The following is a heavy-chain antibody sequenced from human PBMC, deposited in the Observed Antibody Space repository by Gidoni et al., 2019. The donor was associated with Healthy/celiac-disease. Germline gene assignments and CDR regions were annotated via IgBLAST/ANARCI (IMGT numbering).Heavy chain of an antibody. V-gene: IGHV4-61*02. CDR1: GGSISSGSYY. D-gene: IGHD3-16*02. CDR3: ARAVITFGGVIVNYEDY. CDR2: IYTSGST. J-gene: IGHJ4*02. Sequence: QVQLQESGPGLVKPSQPLSLTRTVPGGSISSGSYYWSWIRQPAGKGLEWIGRIYTSGSTNYNPSLKSRVTISVDTSKNQFSLKLSSVTAADTAVYYCARAVITFGGVIVNYEDYWGQGTLVTVSS.